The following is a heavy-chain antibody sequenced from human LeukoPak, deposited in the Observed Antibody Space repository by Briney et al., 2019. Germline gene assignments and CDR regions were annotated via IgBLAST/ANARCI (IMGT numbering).Heavy chain of an antibody. CDR3: ARGYGTYYDILTGYNWFDP. V-gene: IGHV4-34*01. D-gene: IGHD3-9*01. Sequence: SETLSLTCAVYGGSFSGYYWSWIRQPPGKGLEWRGEINHSGSTNYNPSLKSRVTISVDTSTNQFSLKLSSVTAADTAVYYCARGYGTYYDILTGYNWFDPWGQGTLVTVSS. J-gene: IGHJ5*02. CDR1: GGSFSGYY. CDR2: INHSGST.